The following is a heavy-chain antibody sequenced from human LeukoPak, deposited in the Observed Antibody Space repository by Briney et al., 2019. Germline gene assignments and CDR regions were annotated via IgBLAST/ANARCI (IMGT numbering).Heavy chain of an antibody. Sequence: TLSLTCTVSGGSISSGGYYWSWIRQHPGKGLEWIGYIYYSGSTYYNPSLKSRVTISVDTSKNQFSLKLSSVTAADTAVYYCARSGSGSEWDFDYWGQGTLVTVSS. J-gene: IGHJ4*02. CDR3: ARSGSGSEWDFDY. CDR1: GGSISSGGYY. D-gene: IGHD3-10*01. CDR2: IYYSGST. V-gene: IGHV4-31*03.